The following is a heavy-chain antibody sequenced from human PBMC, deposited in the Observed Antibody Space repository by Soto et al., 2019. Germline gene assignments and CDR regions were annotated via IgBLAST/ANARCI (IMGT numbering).Heavy chain of an antibody. CDR1: GFTFSTYV. V-gene: IGHV3-23*01. CDR3: AQGGWRDD. CDR2: ISVSAGPT. Sequence: EVQLLESGGGLVQPGGSLRLSCAASGFTFSTYVMSWARQPPGKGLEWVSAISVSAGPTYYADSVKGRFTISRDNSKNTLYLQMDSLRAEETAVYYCAQGGWRDDWGQGTLVTVSS. J-gene: IGHJ4*02. D-gene: IGHD6-19*01.